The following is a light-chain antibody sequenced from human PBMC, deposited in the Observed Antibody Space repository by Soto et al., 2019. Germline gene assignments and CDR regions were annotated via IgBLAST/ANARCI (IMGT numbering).Light chain of an antibody. J-gene: IGLJ1*01. Sequence: SYELTQPPSVSVSPGQRARITCSGDALPKQYAYWYQQKPGQAPVLVIYKDSERPSWIPERFSGSSSGTTVTLTISGVQAEDDADYYCQSAYSSGTYYVFGTGTKLTVL. CDR2: KDS. CDR3: QSAYSSGTYYV. CDR1: ALPKQY. V-gene: IGLV3-25*03.